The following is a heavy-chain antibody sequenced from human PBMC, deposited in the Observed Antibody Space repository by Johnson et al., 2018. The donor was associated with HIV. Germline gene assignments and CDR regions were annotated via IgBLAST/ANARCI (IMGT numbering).Heavy chain of an antibody. V-gene: IGHV3-66*01. J-gene: IGHJ3*02. CDR2: IYSGGST. Sequence: VQLVESGGDLVQPGGSLRLSCAASGITVSSNYMTWVRQAPGKGLEWVSVIYSGGSTYYADSVKGRFTISRDNAKNSLYLQMNSLRAEDTAVYYCARDDAFDIWGQGTMVT. CDR1: GITVSSNY. CDR3: ARDDAFDI.